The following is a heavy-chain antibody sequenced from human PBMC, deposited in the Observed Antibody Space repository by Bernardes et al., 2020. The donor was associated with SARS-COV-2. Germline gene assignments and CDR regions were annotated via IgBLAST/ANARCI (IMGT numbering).Heavy chain of an antibody. CDR3: ASVTWSEQDGFDI. CDR2: INPKNGDT. D-gene: IGHD3-3*01. CDR1: GYTFIDYY. Sequence: ASVKVSCKASGYTFIDYYFHWVRQAPGQGPEWMGWINPKNGDTNYAQNFRGRVTVTRDTSTSTGSMELTRLTSDDTAVYYCASVTWSEQDGFDIWGQGTMVTVSS. J-gene: IGHJ3*02. V-gene: IGHV1-2*02.